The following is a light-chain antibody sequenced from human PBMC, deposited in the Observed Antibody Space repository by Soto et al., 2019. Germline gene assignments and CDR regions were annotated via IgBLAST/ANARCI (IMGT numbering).Light chain of an antibody. J-gene: IGKJ2*01. CDR3: QQRYSTPYT. CDR2: AAS. V-gene: IGKV1-39*01. Sequence: DIQMTQSPSSLSASVGDRVTITCRASQSISSYLNWYQQKPGKAPKLLIYAASSLQSGVPSRFSGSGSGTDFTLTISSLQPEDVATYYCQQRYSTPYTFDQGTKLEIK. CDR1: QSISSY.